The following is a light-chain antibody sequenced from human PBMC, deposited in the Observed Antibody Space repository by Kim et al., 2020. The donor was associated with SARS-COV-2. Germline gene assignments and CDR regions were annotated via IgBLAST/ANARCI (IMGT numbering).Light chain of an antibody. V-gene: IGKV3-11*01. J-gene: IGKJ2*01. CDR2: DAS. CDR1: QSVSSC. Sequence: SWSPGERATLSCRASQSVSSCLAWYQQKPGQAPRLLIYDASNRATGIPARFSGSGSGTDFTLTISSLEPEDFALYYCQQRGDWPYTFGQGTKLEI. CDR3: QQRGDWPYT.